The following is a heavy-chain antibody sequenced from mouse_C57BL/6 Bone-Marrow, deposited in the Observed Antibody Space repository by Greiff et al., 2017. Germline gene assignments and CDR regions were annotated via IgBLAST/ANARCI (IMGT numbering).Heavy chain of an antibody. CDR3: ARNSWFAY. CDR1: GYTFTSYW. V-gene: IGHV1-72*01. Sequence: QVQLQQPGAELVTPGASVKLSCKASGYTFTSYWMHWVKQRPGRGLEWIGRLDPNSGGTTYNEKFKRKATLTVDKPSSTAYMQLSSLTSADYAVXYCARNSWFAYWGQGTLVTVSA. J-gene: IGHJ3*01. CDR2: LDPNSGGT.